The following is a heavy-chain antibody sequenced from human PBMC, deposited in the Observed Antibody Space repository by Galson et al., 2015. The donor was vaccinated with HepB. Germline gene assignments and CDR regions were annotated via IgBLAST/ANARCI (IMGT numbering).Heavy chain of an antibody. J-gene: IGHJ3*02. CDR2: TSSSSSAI. CDR1: GFTFSSYS. CDR3: ARARYYDSSGYPFDI. Sequence: SLRLSCAASGFTFSSYSMNWVRQAPGKGLEWVSYTSSSSSAIYYADSVKGRFTISRDNAKNSLYLQMNSLRAEDTAVYYCARARYYDSSGYPFDIWGQGTMVTVSS. D-gene: IGHD3-22*01. V-gene: IGHV3-48*01.